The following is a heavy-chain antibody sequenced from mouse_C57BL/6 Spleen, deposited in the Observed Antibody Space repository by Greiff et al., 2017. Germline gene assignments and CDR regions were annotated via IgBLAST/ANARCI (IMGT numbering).Heavy chain of an antibody. V-gene: IGHV2-2*01. J-gene: IGHJ1*03. CDR1: GFSLTSYG. CDR3: TRYKISGDYDWYFDV. CDR2: IWSGGST. D-gene: IGHD2-4*01. Sequence: QVQLKQSGPGLVQPSQSLSITCTVSGFSLTSYGVHWVRQSPGKGLAWLGVIWSGGSTAYNAAFISRLSIRKDNSKSQVFFKMNSLQADDTAIYYCTRYKISGDYDWYFDVWGTGTTVTVSS.